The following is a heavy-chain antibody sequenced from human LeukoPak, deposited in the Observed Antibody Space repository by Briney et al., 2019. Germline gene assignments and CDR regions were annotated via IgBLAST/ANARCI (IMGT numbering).Heavy chain of an antibody. CDR3: ARDSYDVYGMDV. CDR1: GFTVSSNY. D-gene: IGHD3-10*02. J-gene: IGHJ6*02. V-gene: IGHV3-48*01. CDR2: ISSSSSTI. Sequence: GGSLRLSCAASGFTVSSNYMSWVRQAPGKGLEWVSYISSSSSTIYYADSVKGRFTISRDNAKNSLYLQMNSLRAEDTAVYYCARDSYDVYGMDVWGQGTTVTVSS.